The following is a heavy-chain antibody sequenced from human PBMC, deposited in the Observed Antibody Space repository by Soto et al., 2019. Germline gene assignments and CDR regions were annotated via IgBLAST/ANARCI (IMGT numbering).Heavy chain of an antibody. CDR3: ARVNVNSARYHFYYMDV. D-gene: IGHD1-1*01. CDR1: GAAMTSYY. Sequence: QVQLQESGPGLVKPSEPLSLTCSVSGAAMTSYYWSWIRQPPGKGLECIGYIYGRGNTNYNPSLESRVTMSFDMSNNRFSLKLSSVTAADTAVYYCARVNVNSARYHFYYMDVWGKGTSVTVSS. J-gene: IGHJ6*03. CDR2: IYGRGNT. V-gene: IGHV4-59*12.